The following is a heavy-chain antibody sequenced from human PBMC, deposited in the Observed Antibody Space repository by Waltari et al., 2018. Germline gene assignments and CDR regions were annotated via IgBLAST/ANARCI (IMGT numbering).Heavy chain of an antibody. CDR1: GFTFRGYA. D-gene: IGHD3-22*01. CDR2: ISGSESHT. J-gene: IGHJ4*02. CDR3: AKDVGGYYRPFDS. Sequence: EVQLLESGGGLVQPGGSLRLSCAASGFTFRGYALSWVRQAPGKGLEWVSSISGSESHTYYADSVKGRFTISRDNSYNMLYLQTNSLRAEDTAVYYCAKDVGGYYRPFDSWGQGALVTVSS. V-gene: IGHV3-23*01.